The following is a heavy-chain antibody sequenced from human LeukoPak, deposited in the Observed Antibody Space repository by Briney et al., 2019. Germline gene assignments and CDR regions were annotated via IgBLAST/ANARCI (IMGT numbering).Heavy chain of an antibody. J-gene: IGHJ5*02. CDR2: MNPNSGNT. D-gene: IGHD3-16*02. Sequence: ASVKVSCKASGYTFTSYDINWVRQATGQGLEWMGWMNPNSGNTGSAQRFQGRVTMTRDTSRSTAYMELRSLTSEVTAVYYCARGPLVRLPSSFDPWGQGTLVTVSS. CDR3: ARGPLVRLPSSFDP. V-gene: IGHV1-8*01. CDR1: GYTFTSYD.